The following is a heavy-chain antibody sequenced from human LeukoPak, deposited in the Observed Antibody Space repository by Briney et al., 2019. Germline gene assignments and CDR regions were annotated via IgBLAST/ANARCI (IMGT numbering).Heavy chain of an antibody. V-gene: IGHV3-43*01. CDR1: GFTFGDYT. D-gene: IGHD1-26*01. J-gene: IGHJ4*02. CDR3: AKDQSGSYDY. CDR2: ISWDGGST. Sequence: GGSLRLSCAASGFTFGDYTMHWVRQAPGKGLEWVSLISWDGGSTYYADSVKGRFTISRDNSKNSLYLQMNSLRTEDTALYYCAKDQSGSYDYWGQGTLVTVSS.